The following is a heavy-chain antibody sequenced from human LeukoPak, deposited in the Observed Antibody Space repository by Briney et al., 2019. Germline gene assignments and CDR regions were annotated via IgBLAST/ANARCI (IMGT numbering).Heavy chain of an antibody. CDR1: RFTFSSYG. CDR3: ARDVRRFPDY. V-gene: IGHV3-33*01. CDR2: IWYDGSNK. J-gene: IGHJ4*02. Sequence: GRSLRLSCAASRFTFSSYGMHWVRQAPGKGLEWVAVIWYDGSNKYYADSVKGRFTISRDNSKNTLYLQMNSVRAEDTAVYYCARDVRRFPDYWGQGTLVTVSS. D-gene: IGHD3-10*01.